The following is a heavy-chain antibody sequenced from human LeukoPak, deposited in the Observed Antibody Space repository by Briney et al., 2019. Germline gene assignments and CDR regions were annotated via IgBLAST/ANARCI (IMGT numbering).Heavy chain of an antibody. D-gene: IGHD6-13*01. CDR3: AKDYTSSWYGPFDY. CDR2: ISYDGSNK. V-gene: IGHV3-30*18. Sequence: GGSLRLSCAASGLTFSSYGMHWVRQAPGKGLEWVAVISYDGSNKYYADSVKGRFTISRDNSKNTLYLQMNSLRAEDTAVYYCAKDYTSSWYGPFDYWGQGTLVTVSS. J-gene: IGHJ4*02. CDR1: GLTFSSYG.